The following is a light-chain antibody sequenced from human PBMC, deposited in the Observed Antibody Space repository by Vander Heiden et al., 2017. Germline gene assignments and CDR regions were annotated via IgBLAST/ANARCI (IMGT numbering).Light chain of an antibody. CDR2: DVS. CDR3: CSYTVSYTLV. Sequence: QSALTQPRSVSGSPGPSVTISCTGPSSDVGGYNYVSWYQQHPGKAPKLMIYDVSKRPAVVPDRFSGSKAGNTASLTISGLQAEDEADYYCCSYTVSYTLVFGGGTKLTVL. J-gene: IGLJ2*01. V-gene: IGLV2-11*01. CDR1: SSDVGGYNY.